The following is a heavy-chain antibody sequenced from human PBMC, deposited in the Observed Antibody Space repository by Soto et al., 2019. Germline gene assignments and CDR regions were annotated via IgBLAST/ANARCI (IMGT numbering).Heavy chain of an antibody. Sequence: EVQLLESGGGLVQPGGSLRLSCAASGFTFSSYAMRWVRQAPGKGLEWVSAISGSGGSTYYADSVKGRVTISRDNSKNTLYLQMNSLRAEDTAVSYCARRGSGSYSDYWGQGTLVTVSS. J-gene: IGHJ4*02. V-gene: IGHV3-23*01. CDR1: GFTFSSYA. CDR2: ISGSGGST. D-gene: IGHD1-26*01. CDR3: ARRGSGSYSDY.